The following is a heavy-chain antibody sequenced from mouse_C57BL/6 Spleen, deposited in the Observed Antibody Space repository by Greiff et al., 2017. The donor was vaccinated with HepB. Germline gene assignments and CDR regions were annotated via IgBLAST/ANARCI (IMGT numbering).Heavy chain of an antibody. CDR3: ARGGLRDWYFDV. Sequence: EVKLVESWGGLVKPGGSLKLSCAASGFTFSDYGMHWVRQAPEKGLEWVAYISSGSSTIYYADTVKGRFTISRDNAKNTLFLQMTSLRSEDTAMYYCARGGLRDWYFDVWGTGTTVTVSS. J-gene: IGHJ1*03. D-gene: IGHD1-1*01. CDR2: ISSGSSTI. CDR1: GFTFSDYG. V-gene: IGHV5-17*01.